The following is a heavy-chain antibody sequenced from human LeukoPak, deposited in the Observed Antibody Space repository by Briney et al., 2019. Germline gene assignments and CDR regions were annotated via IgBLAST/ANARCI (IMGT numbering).Heavy chain of an antibody. Sequence: GGSLRLSCAASGFTFSSYSMDWVRQAPGKGLEWVSSISSSSSYIYYADSVKGRFTISRDNAKNSLYLQMNSLRAEDTAVYYCAKDFESVVPYHGSGTDYWGQGTLVTVSS. CDR1: GFTFSSYS. V-gene: IGHV3-21*01. CDR2: ISSSSSYI. D-gene: IGHD3-10*01. CDR3: AKDFESVVPYHGSGTDY. J-gene: IGHJ4*02.